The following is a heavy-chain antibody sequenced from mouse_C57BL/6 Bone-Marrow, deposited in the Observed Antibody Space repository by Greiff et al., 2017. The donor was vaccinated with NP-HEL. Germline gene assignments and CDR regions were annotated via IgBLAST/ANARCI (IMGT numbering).Heavy chain of an antibody. CDR2: LDPVAGDT. D-gene: IGHD1-1*01. V-gene: IGHV14-1*01. CDR1: GFTINDYY. Sequence: EVQLQQSGAELVRPGASVKLSCTASGFTINDYYLHWVKQRPEPGLAWIGRLDPVAGDTESAPKFQGKATMTADTSSNTAYLQRSSLTSEDTAVYYCTLFLRVYWYFDVWGTGTTVTVSS. CDR3: TLFLRVYWYFDV. J-gene: IGHJ1*03.